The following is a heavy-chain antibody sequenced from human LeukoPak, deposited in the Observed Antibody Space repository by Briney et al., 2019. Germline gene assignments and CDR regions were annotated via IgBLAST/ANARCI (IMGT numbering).Heavy chain of an antibody. Sequence: GGSLRLSCAASGFTFSSYGMHWVRQAPGKALEWVAFIRYDGSNKYYADSVKGRFTISRDNSKNTLYLQMNSLRAEDTAVYYCASEQPTVTTGNFDYWGQGTLVTVSS. V-gene: IGHV3-30*02. CDR2: IRYDGSNK. CDR1: GFTFSSYG. CDR3: ASEQPTVTTGNFDY. J-gene: IGHJ4*02. D-gene: IGHD4-17*01.